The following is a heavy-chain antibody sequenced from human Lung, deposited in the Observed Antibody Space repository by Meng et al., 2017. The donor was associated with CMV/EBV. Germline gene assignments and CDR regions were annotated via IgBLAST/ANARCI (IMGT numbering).Heavy chain of an antibody. V-gene: IGHV1-8*01. CDR1: VFSLTRQD. J-gene: IGHJ4*02. CDR2: MNPKRGNT. CDR3: ARGLGPSYADRDY. D-gene: IGHD4-17*01. Sequence: NGSVFSLTRQDLNWVLQSTGQGLEWIGWMNPKRGNTGCALKFQGRVTMTRNTSINTAYMELSSLRSEDTAVYCCARGLGPSYADRDYWGQGTLVTVSS.